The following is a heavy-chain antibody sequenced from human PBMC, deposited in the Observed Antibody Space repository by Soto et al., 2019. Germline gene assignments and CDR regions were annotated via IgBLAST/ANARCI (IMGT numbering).Heavy chain of an antibody. D-gene: IGHD4-17*01. CDR2: IWYDGSNT. CDR1: GFSFSSYG. CDR3: ARNEAYGGFER. J-gene: IGHJ4*02. V-gene: IGHV3-33*01. Sequence: QVQLVESGGGVVQPGSSLRLSCAASGFSFSSYGIHWVRQAPGKGLEWVAIIWYDGSNTYYGDSVKDRFTISRDNSKNTVYLQVNRLRVDDTAVYYCARNEAYGGFERWGQGTLVTVSS.